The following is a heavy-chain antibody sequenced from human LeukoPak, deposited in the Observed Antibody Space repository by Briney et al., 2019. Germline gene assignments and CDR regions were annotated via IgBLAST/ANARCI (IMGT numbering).Heavy chain of an antibody. D-gene: IGHD4-17*01. CDR1: GFIFGDFY. V-gene: IGHV3-11*01. J-gene: IGHJ4*02. CDR3: ARDPEYSDR. CDR2: ITSSGDSI. Sequence: GGSLRLSCVGSGFIFGDFYMNWIRQAPGKGLEWISFITSSGDSIYYADSVKGRFSVFRDNAKNSLYLEMKSLRAEDTAVYFCARDPEYSDRWGQGTLVTVSS.